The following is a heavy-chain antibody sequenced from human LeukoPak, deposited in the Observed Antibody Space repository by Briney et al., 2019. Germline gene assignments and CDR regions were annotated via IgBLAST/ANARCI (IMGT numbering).Heavy chain of an antibody. J-gene: IGHJ3*02. V-gene: IGHV4-34*01. CDR3: ARGTGKWDAFDI. Sequence: SETLSLTCAVYGGSFSNYYWTWIRQPPGKGLEWIGEINHSGSTNYNPSLKSRVTISADTSKNQFSLKLSSVTAADTAVYYCARGTGKWDAFDIWGQGTMVTVSS. CDR1: GGSFSNYY. D-gene: IGHD3-9*01. CDR2: INHSGST.